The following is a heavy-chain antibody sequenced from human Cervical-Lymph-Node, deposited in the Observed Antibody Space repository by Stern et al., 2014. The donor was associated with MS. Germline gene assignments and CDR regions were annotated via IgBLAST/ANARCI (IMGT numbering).Heavy chain of an antibody. Sequence: VQLEESGGGVLQPGRSLRLSCAASGFTFSNYGMHWVRQAPGTGLEWVAVIWYDGSSKYYADSVKGRFTISRDNSKNTLYLQMNSLRVEDTAVYYCARPWGMDVWGQGTTVTVSS. V-gene: IGHV3-33*01. J-gene: IGHJ6*02. CDR2: IWYDGSSK. CDR1: GFTFSNYG. CDR3: ARPWGMDV.